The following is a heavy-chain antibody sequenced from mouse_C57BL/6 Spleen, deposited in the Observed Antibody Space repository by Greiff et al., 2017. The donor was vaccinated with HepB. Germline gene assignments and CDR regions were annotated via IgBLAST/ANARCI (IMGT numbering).Heavy chain of an antibody. CDR1: GYSITSGYD. V-gene: IGHV3-1*01. J-gene: IGHJ1*03. D-gene: IGHD1-1*01. Sequence: EVQLQQSGPGMVKPSQSLSLTCTVTGYSITSGYDWHWIRHFPGNKLEWMGYISYSGSTNYNPSLKSRISITHDTSKNHFFLKLNSVTTEDTATYYCARDHYGSSYEPSWYFDVWGTGTTVTVSS. CDR2: ISYSGST. CDR3: ARDHYGSSYEPSWYFDV.